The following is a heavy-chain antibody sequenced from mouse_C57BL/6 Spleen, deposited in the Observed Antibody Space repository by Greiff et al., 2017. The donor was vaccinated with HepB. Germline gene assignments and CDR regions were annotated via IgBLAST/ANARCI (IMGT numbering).Heavy chain of an antibody. Sequence: QVQLKQSGAELAKPGASVKLSCKASGYTFTSYWMHWVKQRPGQGLEWIGYINPSSGYTKYNQKFKDKATLTADKSSSTAYMQLSSLTYEDSAVYYCAIYYSNYLAWFAYWGQGTLVTVSA. J-gene: IGHJ3*01. CDR1: GYTFTSYW. D-gene: IGHD2-5*01. CDR3: AIYYSNYLAWFAY. V-gene: IGHV1-7*01. CDR2: INPSSGYT.